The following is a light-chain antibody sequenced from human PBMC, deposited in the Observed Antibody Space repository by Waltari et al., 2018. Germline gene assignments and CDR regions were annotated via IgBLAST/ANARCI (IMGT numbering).Light chain of an antibody. V-gene: IGKV4-1*01. CDR2: WAS. CDR1: QSLLYSSNNRNY. Sequence: DIVLTQSPDSLAVTLGERATINCKSSQSLLYSSNNRNYLAWYQQKPGPPPKLLFYWASTRESGVPDRFTGSGSGTDFTLTISSLQAEDVAVYYCQQYYASPQTFGQGTKVEIK. CDR3: QQYYASPQT. J-gene: IGKJ1*01.